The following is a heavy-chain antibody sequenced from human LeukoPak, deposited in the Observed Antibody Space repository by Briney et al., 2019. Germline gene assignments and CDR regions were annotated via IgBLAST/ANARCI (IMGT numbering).Heavy chain of an antibody. Sequence: SETLSLICTVSGDSISSSHYYCGWIRQSPGKGLEWIGSIYSGGETHYNPSLNSRVTIFLDTSKNRFSLNLISVTATDTAVYYCVRDYSNFVQGDWGQGTLVTVSS. CDR3: VRDYSNFVQGD. V-gene: IGHV4-39*02. CDR2: IYSGGET. D-gene: IGHD4-11*01. CDR1: GDSISSSHYY. J-gene: IGHJ4*02.